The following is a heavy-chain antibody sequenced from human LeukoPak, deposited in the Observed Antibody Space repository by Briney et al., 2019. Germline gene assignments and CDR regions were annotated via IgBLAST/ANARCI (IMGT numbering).Heavy chain of an antibody. V-gene: IGHV4-39*07. Sequence: SETLSLTCSVSGGSISSSRSYWSWIRQPPGKGLEWIGEINHSGSTNYNPSLKSRVTISVDTSKNQFSLKLSSVTAADTAVYYCASRDYWGQGTLVTVSS. CDR2: INHSGST. CDR3: ASRDY. CDR1: GGSISSSRSY. J-gene: IGHJ4*02.